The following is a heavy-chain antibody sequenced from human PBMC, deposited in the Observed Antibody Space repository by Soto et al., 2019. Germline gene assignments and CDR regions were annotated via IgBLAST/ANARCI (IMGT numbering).Heavy chain of an antibody. D-gene: IGHD3-10*01. V-gene: IGHV3-74*01. Sequence: EVQLVESGGGLVQPGGSLRLSCAACVFTFGNYWMHWVREAPGKGLVWVSRVNPDRSGASDADSVKGRFTITRDNAKNTLYLQMNILRGDDTAVYYCARHRALWFRDYWAEGTLLTVSS. CDR1: VFTFGNYW. CDR3: ARHRALWFRDY. CDR2: VNPDRSGA. J-gene: IGHJ4*02.